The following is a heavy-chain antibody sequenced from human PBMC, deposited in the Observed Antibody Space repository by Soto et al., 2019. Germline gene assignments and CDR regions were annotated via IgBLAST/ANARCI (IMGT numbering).Heavy chain of an antibody. CDR3: ARHSGQPGRILVSEYYSDY. D-gene: IGHD6-6*01. CDR2: INYRRST. J-gene: IGHJ4*02. V-gene: IGHV4-59*04. Sequence: SETLSLTCAVSGGSISSYYWSWSRKHPGKGLEWIGYINYRRSTYYNPSLKSRVTISVDTSKNQCSLKLSSVTAADTAVYYCARHSGQPGRILVSEYYSDYWGQGTLVTVSS. CDR1: GGSISSYY.